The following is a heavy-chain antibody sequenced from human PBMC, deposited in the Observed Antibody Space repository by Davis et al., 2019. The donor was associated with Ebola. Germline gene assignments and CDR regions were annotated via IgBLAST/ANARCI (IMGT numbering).Heavy chain of an antibody. J-gene: IGHJ6*02. Sequence: GGSLRLSCAASGFTFSSHGMHWVRQAPGKGLEWVALIPFVGSSKYYADSVKGRFTISRDNSKNTLFLQMDSLRIEETAVYYCEKADGDSRAYYGMDVWGQGTTVTVSS. CDR1: GFTFSSHG. CDR2: IPFVGSSK. CDR3: EKADGDSRAYYGMDV. V-gene: IGHV3-30*18. D-gene: IGHD3-10*01.